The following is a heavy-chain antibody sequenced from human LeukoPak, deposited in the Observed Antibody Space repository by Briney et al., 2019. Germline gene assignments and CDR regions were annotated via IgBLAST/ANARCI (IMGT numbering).Heavy chain of an antibody. CDR2: IYYTGTI. J-gene: IGHJ5*02. V-gene: IGHV4-61*01. D-gene: IGHD3-10*01. CDR1: GGSLSRNNYY. CDR3: ARDLFDSGHFLPGSP. Sequence: TSETLSLTCTVTGGSLSRNNYYWSWIRQPPGKRLEWIGNIYYTGTINYNPSLKSGASLSVNTSKNEFFLMLSFTAAAAAAGYYCARDLFDSGHFLPGSPWGRGPLVPVSS.